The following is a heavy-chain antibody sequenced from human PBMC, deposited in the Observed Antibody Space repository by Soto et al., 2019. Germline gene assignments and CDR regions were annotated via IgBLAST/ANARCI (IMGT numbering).Heavy chain of an antibody. J-gene: IGHJ3*02. Sequence: GAPVKVSLQASGGTLSSYTISRVRQAPGQRAEWMGRIIPILGIANYAQKFQGRVTITADKSTSTAYMELSSLRSEDTAVYYCARSLTIPTMVYHRRDAFDIWGQGTMVTVSS. CDR1: GGTLSSYT. CDR3: ARSLTIPTMVYHRRDAFDI. V-gene: IGHV1-69*02. D-gene: IGHD2-8*01. CDR2: IIPILGIA.